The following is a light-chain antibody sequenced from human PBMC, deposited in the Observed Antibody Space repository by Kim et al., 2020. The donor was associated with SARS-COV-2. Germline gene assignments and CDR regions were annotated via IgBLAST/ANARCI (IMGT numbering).Light chain of an antibody. J-gene: IGKJ4*01. CDR1: QDISNY. Sequence: DIQMTQSPSSLSASVGDRVTITCQASQDISNYLNWYQQKPGKAPKFLIYDASNLETGVPSRFSGSGSGTDFTFTISSLQPEDIATYYCQQYDTLPLTFGGGTTVDIK. CDR3: QQYDTLPLT. V-gene: IGKV1-33*01. CDR2: DAS.